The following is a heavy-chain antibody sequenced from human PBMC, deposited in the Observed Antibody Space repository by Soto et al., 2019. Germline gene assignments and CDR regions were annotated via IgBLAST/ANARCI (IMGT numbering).Heavy chain of an antibody. CDR1: GGSVSSGSYY. V-gene: IGHV4-61*01. J-gene: IGHJ4*02. CDR2: IYYSGST. CDR3: AGTHSSNWRFDY. Sequence: QVQLQESGPGLVKPSETLSLTCSVSGGSVSSGSYYWSWIRQPPGKGLEWIGFIYYSGSTNYNPSLKSRVTISVDTSKNQFSLKLNSVTAADTAVYYCAGTHSSNWRFDYWGQGTLVPVSS. D-gene: IGHD6-13*01.